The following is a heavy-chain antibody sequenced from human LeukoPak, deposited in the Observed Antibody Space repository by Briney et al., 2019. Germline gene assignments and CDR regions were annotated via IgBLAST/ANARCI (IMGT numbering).Heavy chain of an antibody. D-gene: IGHD3-10*01. CDR2: MNPNSGNT. Sequence: ASVKVSCKASGYTFTSYDINWVRQATGQGLEWMGWMNPNSGNTGYAQKFQGRVTMTRNTSISTAYMELSSLRSEDTAVYYCARVWRGIITMVRGVMDYYGMDVWGQGTTVTVSS. J-gene: IGHJ6*02. CDR1: GYTFTSYD. CDR3: ARVWRGIITMVRGVMDYYGMDV. V-gene: IGHV1-8*01.